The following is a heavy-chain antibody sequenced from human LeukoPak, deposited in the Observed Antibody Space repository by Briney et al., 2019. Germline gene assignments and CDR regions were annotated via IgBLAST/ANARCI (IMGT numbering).Heavy chain of an antibody. Sequence: GGSLRLSCAASGFTFSSYSMNWVRQAPGKGLEWVSSITSSGRYIYYADSVKGRFTISRDNAKNSLYLQMNSLRAEDTAVYYCARAFGDYLFDYWGQGTLVTVSS. CDR1: GFTFSSYS. V-gene: IGHV3-21*01. CDR3: ARAFGDYLFDY. CDR2: ITSSGRYI. J-gene: IGHJ4*02. D-gene: IGHD4-17*01.